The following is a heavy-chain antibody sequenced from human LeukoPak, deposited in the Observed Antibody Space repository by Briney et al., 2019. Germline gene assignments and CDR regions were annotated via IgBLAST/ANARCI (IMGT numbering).Heavy chain of an antibody. CDR1: GFSFGDYA. CDR2: IRSKAYGGTP. J-gene: IGHJ4*02. D-gene: IGHD4-17*01. Sequence: PGRSLRLSCTASGFSFGDYAMSWFRQAPGKGLEWVGFIRSKAYGGTPKYAASVKGRFTISRDDSKNVAYLQMNSLETEDTAVYYCARESATVTTVDYWGQGTLVTVSS. V-gene: IGHV3-49*03. CDR3: ARESATVTTVDY.